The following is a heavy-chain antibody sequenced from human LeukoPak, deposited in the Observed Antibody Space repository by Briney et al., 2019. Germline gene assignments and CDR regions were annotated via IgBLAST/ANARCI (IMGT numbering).Heavy chain of an antibody. D-gene: IGHD3-22*01. Sequence: ASETLSLTCTVSGGSISSYYWSWIRQPPGKGLEWIGYIYYSGSTNYNPSLKSRVTISVDTSKNQFSLKLSSVTAADTAVYYCARMVDDYYDSSGYYYFDYWGQEPWSPSPQ. V-gene: IGHV4-59*01. J-gene: IGHJ4*01. CDR2: IYYSGST. CDR3: ARMVDDYYDSSGYYYFDY. CDR1: GGSISSYY.